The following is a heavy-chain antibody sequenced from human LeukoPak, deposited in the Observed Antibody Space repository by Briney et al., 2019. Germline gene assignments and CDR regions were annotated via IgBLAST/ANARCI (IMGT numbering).Heavy chain of an antibody. V-gene: IGHV4-61*02. CDR1: GGSISSGSYY. D-gene: IGHD2-21*01. CDR2: IYTSGST. CDR3: ARASFRYYYYYMDV. Sequence: SETLSLTCTVSGGSISSGSYYWSWIRQPAGKELEWIGRIYTSGSTNYNPSLKSRVTISVDTSKNQFSLKLSSVTAADTAVYYCARASFRYYYYYMDVWGKGTTVTVSS. J-gene: IGHJ6*03.